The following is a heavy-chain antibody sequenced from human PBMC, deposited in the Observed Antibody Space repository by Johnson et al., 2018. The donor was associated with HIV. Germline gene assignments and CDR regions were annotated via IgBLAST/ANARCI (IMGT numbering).Heavy chain of an antibody. CDR1: GFIFFDYA. CDR2: IRSQAYGGTT. V-gene: IGHV3-49*03. D-gene: IGHD1-26*01. Sequence: VQLVESGGGLVQPGRSLRLSCNTSGFIFFDYAMSWFRQAPGKGLEWVGFIRSQAYGGTTEYAASVKDRFIISRDDSKNIAYLQMNSLKTEDTAVYYCTGSYHRPLPGSFDIWGQGTMVTVSS. CDR3: TGSYHRPLPGSFDI. J-gene: IGHJ3*02.